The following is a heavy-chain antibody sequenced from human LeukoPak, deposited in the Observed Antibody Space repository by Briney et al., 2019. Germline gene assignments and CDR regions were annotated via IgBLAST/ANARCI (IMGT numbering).Heavy chain of an antibody. CDR3: ARDLYGDYVFDY. D-gene: IGHD4-17*01. J-gene: IGHJ4*02. Sequence: GGSLRLSCAASGFTLSSYWMHWVRQVPGKGLVWVSHINTDGTVTHYADSVKGRFTISRDNAKNSLYLQMNSLRAEDTAVYYCARDLYGDYVFDYWGQGTLVTVSS. CDR2: INTDGTVT. V-gene: IGHV3-74*01. CDR1: GFTLSSYW.